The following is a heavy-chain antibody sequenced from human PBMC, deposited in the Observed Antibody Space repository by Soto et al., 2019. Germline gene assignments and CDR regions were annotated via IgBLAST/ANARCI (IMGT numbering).Heavy chain of an antibody. CDR1: GGSISSGGYS. Sequence: TSETLSLTCAVSGGSISSGGYSWSWIRQPPGKGLEWIGYMYHSGSTYYNPSLKSRVTISIDRSKNQFSLKLSSVTDADTAVYYCAREPGVWGQGTLVTVSS. CDR3: AREPGV. CDR2: MYHSGST. J-gene: IGHJ4*02. V-gene: IGHV4-30-2*01. D-gene: IGHD3-10*01.